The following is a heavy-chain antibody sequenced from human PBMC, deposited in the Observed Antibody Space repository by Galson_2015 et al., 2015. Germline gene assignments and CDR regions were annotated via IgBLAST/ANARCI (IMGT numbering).Heavy chain of an antibody. CDR2: IDPSDSYT. CDR3: ARARQRTNWFDL. J-gene: IGHJ5*02. V-gene: IGHV5-10-1*01. CDR1: GYSFPSYW. Sequence: SGAEVRKPGGSLRISCKGSGYSFPSYWIRWGRQMPGNGLEWRWRIDPSDSYTNYSPSFQGHVTTSADKSISTAYLQWSSLKASDAAMYYCARARQRTNWFDLWGQGTLVTVSS.